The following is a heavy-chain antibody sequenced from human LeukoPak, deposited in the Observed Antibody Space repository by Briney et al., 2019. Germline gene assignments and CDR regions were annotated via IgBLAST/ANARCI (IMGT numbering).Heavy chain of an antibody. V-gene: IGHV3-30-3*01. CDR1: GFTFSSYA. Sequence: GGSLRLSCAASGFTFSSYAMHWVRQAPGKGLEWVAVISYDGSNKYYADSVKGRFTISRDNSKNTLYLQMNSLRAEDTAVYYCARDLSGDYRLFLFDYWGQGTLVTVSS. CDR2: ISYDGSNK. CDR3: ARDLSGDYRLFLFDY. D-gene: IGHD4-17*01. J-gene: IGHJ4*02.